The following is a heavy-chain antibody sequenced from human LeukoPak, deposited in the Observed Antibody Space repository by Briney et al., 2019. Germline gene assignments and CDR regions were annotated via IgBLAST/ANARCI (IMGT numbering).Heavy chain of an antibody. CDR2: IIPILGIA. D-gene: IGHD4-11*01. CDR3: ARSAMTTVTKGGDYYYYYMDV. Sequence: ASVKVSCKASGGTFSSYAISWVRQAPGQGLEWMGRIIPILGIANYAQKFQGRVTITTDESTSTAYMELSSLRSEDTAVYYCARSAMTTVTKGGDYYYYYMDVWGKGTTVTVSS. CDR1: GGTFSSYA. V-gene: IGHV1-69*04. J-gene: IGHJ6*03.